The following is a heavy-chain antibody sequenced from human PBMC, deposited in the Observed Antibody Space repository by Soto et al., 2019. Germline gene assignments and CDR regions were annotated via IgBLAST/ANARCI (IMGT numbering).Heavy chain of an antibody. CDR1: GDSINSGDHY. CDR3: ASRVTRPLGYFHH. Sequence: QVQLQESGPGLVKPSQTLSLTCTVFGDSINSGDHYWSWIRQLPGKGLEWIGYIYYSGSPYYNPSLKRRVSISVDTSKNQFSLRLNSVTAADTGVYYCASRVTRPLGYFHHWGQGTLVTVSS. D-gene: IGHD2-21*02. CDR2: IYYSGSP. V-gene: IGHV4-31*03. J-gene: IGHJ1*01.